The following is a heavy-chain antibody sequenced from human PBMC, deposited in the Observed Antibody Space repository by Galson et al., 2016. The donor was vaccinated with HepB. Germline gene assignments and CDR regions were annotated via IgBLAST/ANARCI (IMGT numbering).Heavy chain of an antibody. CDR3: ARWHDFWGGHFDY. V-gene: IGHV4-39*02. D-gene: IGHD3-3*01. CDR2: IYYSGGA. J-gene: IGHJ4*02. Sequence: SETLSLTCTVSGGSISSTNYYWGWIRQPPGKGLEWIGSIYYSGGAYYNPSLKTRVSISVDTSKNHFSLNLTSVTAADTAVYYCARWHDFWGGHFDYWGQGTLVTVSS. CDR1: GGSISSTNYY.